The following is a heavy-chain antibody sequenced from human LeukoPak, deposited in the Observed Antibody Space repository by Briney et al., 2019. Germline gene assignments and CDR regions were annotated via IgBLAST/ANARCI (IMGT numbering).Heavy chain of an antibody. CDR2: IYYSGST. J-gene: IGHJ3*02. CDR3: ARAYYYGSGSYAFDI. CDR1: GGSISSYH. D-gene: IGHD3-10*01. V-gene: IGHV4-59*01. Sequence: SETLSLTCTVSGGSISSYHWSWIRPPPGKGLEWIGYIYYSGSTNHNPSLKSRVTISVDTSKNQFSLKLSSVTAADTAVYYCARAYYYGSGSYAFDIWGQGTMVTVSS.